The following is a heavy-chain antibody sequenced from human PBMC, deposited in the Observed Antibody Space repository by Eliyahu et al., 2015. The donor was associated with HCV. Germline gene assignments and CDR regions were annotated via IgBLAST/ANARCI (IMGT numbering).Heavy chain of an antibody. V-gene: IGHV3-48*03. D-gene: IGHD3-10*01. CDR3: AGVEVQGDIVY. CDR1: GFXFSSXX. J-gene: IGHJ4*02. CDR2: ISPSGTAK. Sequence: EVQLVESGGGLEQPGGSLRLSXAAXGFXFSSXXXNWVRLAPGKGLEWVSYISPSGTAKYYVDSVKGRFTISRDNAKNSLSLQMNSLRGEDTAVYYCAGVEVQGDIVYWGQGTLVTVSS.